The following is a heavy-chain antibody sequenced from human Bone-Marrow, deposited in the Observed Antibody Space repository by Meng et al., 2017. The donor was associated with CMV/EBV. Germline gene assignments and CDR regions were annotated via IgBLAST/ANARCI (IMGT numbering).Heavy chain of an antibody. D-gene: IGHD6-13*01. Sequence: SVKVSCKASGGTFSSYAISWVRQAPGQGLEWMGGTIPILGIANYAQKFQGRVTITADKSTSTAYMELSSLRSEDTAVYYCATPGIAAAGTVLHERNRRYYFDYWGQGTLVTVSS. V-gene: IGHV1-69*10. CDR1: GGTFSSYA. CDR2: TIPILGIA. CDR3: ATPGIAAAGTVLHERNRRYYFDY. J-gene: IGHJ4*02.